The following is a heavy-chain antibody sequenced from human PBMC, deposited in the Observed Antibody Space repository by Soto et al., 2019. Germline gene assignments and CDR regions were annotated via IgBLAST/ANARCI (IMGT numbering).Heavy chain of an antibody. D-gene: IGHD6-13*01. V-gene: IGHV3-30*18. CDR1: GFTFSSYG. CDR3: AKDHLVQTEAGLDY. Sequence: QVQLVESGGGVVQPGRSLRLSCAASGFTFSSYGMHWVRQAPGKGLEWVAVISYDGSNKYYADSVKGRFTISRDNSKNTLYLQMNSLRAEDTAVYYCAKDHLVQTEAGLDYWGQGTLVTVSS. CDR2: ISYDGSNK. J-gene: IGHJ4*02.